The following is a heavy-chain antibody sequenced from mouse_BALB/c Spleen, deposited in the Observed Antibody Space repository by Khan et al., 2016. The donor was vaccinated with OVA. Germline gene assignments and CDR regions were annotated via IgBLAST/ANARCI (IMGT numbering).Heavy chain of an antibody. Sequence: VQLKQSGPELVKPGASVKISCKASGYSFTGYFMNWVMQSHGKSLEWIGRINPHIGETFYNQMFKDKATLTVDESSNTAHMELRRLASEDSAVYYCTRIYRSDFDYWGQGTTLTVSS. CDR2: INPHIGET. CDR3: TRIYRSDFDY. D-gene: IGHD1-1*01. J-gene: IGHJ2*01. CDR1: GYSFTGYF. V-gene: IGHV1-20*02.